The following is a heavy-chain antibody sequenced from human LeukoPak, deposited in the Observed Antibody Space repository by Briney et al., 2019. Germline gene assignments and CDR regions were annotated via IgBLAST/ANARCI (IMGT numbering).Heavy chain of an antibody. V-gene: IGHV3-23*01. Sequence: GGSLRLSCAASGFTFSSYGMSWVRQAPGKGLEWVSGISGSGGTTYYADSVKGRFTISRDNSKITLYLQMNSPRAEDTAVYYCAKVRANRFASFDYWGQGTLVTVSS. CDR1: GFTFSSYG. D-gene: IGHD1/OR15-1a*01. CDR2: ISGSGGTT. J-gene: IGHJ4*02. CDR3: AKVRANRFASFDY.